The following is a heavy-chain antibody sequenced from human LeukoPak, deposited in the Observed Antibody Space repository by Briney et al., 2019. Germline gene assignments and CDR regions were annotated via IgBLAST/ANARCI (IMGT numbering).Heavy chain of an antibody. CDR2: IYHSGST. D-gene: IGHD3-3*01. CDR3: ARQSTIFGVVIMRKIGVYFDY. CDR1: GGSISSSNW. Sequence: SETLSLTCAVSGGSISSSNWWSWVRQPPGKGLEWIGEIYHSGSTNYNPSLKSRVTISVDKSKNQFSLKLSSVTAADTAVYYCARQSTIFGVVIMRKIGVYFDYWGQGTLVTVSS. J-gene: IGHJ4*02. V-gene: IGHV4-4*02.